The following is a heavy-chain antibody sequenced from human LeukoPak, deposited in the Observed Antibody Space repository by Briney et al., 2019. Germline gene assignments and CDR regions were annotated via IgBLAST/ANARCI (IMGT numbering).Heavy chain of an antibody. D-gene: IGHD3-10*01. Sequence: GGSLRLSCAASGFTFSIYAMSWVRQAPGKGLAWVSSINDYGGNTYYADSVKGRFTISRDNSKNTLYLQMNSLRAEDTAVYYCAKSSGSGSQLDYWGQGTLVTVSS. CDR2: INDYGGNT. CDR3: AKSSGSGSQLDY. CDR1: GFTFSIYA. V-gene: IGHV3-23*01. J-gene: IGHJ4*02.